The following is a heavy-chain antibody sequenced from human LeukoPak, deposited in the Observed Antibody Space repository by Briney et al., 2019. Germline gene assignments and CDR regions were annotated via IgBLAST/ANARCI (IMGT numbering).Heavy chain of an antibody. CDR1: GGSISRYY. D-gene: IGHD3-22*01. V-gene: IGHV4-59*08. Sequence: PSETLSLTCTVSGGSISRYYWSWIRQPPGKGLEWIGYIYYSGSTNYNPSLKSRVTISVDTSKNQFSLKLSSVTAADTAVYYCARHRDSSGYLSYYYGMDVWGQGTTVTVSS. J-gene: IGHJ6*02. CDR3: ARHRDSSGYLSYYYGMDV. CDR2: IYYSGST.